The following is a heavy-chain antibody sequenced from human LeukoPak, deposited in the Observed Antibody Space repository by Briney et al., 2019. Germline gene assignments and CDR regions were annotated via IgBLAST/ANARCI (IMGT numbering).Heavy chain of an antibody. CDR2: ISDNGGST. CDR1: GLSFSSFA. V-gene: IGHV3-23*01. CDR3: ARARTVAGTGYFDY. D-gene: IGHD6-19*01. J-gene: IGHJ4*02. Sequence: PGGSLRLSCAASGLSFSSFAMSWVRQAPGKGLEWVSSISDNGGSTYYPDSVKGRFIISRDNSKNTLYVQMNSLRAEDTAVYYCARARTVAGTGYFDYWGQGTLVTVSS.